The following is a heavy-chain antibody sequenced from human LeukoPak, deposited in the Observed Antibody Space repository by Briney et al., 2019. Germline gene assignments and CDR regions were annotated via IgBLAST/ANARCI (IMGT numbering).Heavy chain of an antibody. CDR2: VNPNSGHT. CDR1: GYTFTSYD. D-gene: IGHD2-15*01. J-gene: IGHJ4*02. Sequence: ASVKVSCKASGYTFTSYDINWVRQATGQGLEWMGWVNPNSGHTGYAQKFQGRVTMTRNTSISTAYMELSSLASEDTAVYYCARGAPGSYCSGGSCPYFDYWGQGTLVSVSS. CDR3: ARGAPGSYCSGGSCPYFDY. V-gene: IGHV1-8*01.